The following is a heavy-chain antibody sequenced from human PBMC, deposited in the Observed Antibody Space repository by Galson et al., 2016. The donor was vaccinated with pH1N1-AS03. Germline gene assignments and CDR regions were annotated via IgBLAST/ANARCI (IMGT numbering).Heavy chain of an antibody. Sequence: SLRLSCAASGFTFSNYWMHWVRQAPGEGLEWVAVIWYDGSYKYHADSVQGRFTISRDNSENTLHLQMNSLRADDTAVYYCAKGRFGGGNCDLDYWGQGTLVTVSS. CDR3: AKGRFGGGNCDLDY. J-gene: IGHJ4*02. V-gene: IGHV3-33*06. D-gene: IGHD2-15*01. CDR1: GFTFSNYW. CDR2: IWYDGSYK.